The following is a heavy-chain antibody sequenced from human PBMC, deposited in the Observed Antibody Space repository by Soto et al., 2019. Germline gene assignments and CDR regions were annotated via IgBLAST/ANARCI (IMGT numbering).Heavy chain of an antibody. CDR1: GGSISSYY. CDR2: IYTSGST. D-gene: IGHD6-13*01. Sequence: PSETLSLTCTVSGGSISSYYWSWIRQPAGKGLEWIGRIYTSGSTNYNPSLKSRVTMSVDTSKNQFSLKLSSVTAADTAVYYCARAIAAAGKTHAEYFQHWGQGTLVTVSS. J-gene: IGHJ1*01. V-gene: IGHV4-4*07. CDR3: ARAIAAAGKTHAEYFQH.